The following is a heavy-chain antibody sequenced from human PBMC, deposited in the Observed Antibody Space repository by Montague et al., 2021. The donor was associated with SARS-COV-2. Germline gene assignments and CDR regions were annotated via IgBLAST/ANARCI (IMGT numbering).Heavy chain of an antibody. CDR3: ARRPLGLAIDY. V-gene: IGHV3-30*04. Sequence: SLRLSCEAYGFTVSDYSFHWVRQAPGKGLEWVAVISARGGNKFYXYSVKGRFTISRDNSQDTLFLEMNSLRMDDTAIYYCARRPLGLAIDYWGQGTLVTVSS. J-gene: IGHJ4*02. CDR1: GFTVSDYS. CDR2: ISARGGNK. D-gene: IGHD7-27*01.